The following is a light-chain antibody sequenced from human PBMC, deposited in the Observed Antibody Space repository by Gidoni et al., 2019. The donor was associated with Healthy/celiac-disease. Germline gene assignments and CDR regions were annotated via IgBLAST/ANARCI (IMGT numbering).Light chain of an antibody. CDR1: QSVLYSSNNKNY. CDR2: WAS. V-gene: IGKV4-1*01. J-gene: IGKJ2*01. Sequence: DIVMTQSPESLAVSLGERATINCKSSQSVLYSSNNKNYLAWYQQKPGQPPKLLLYWASPRESGVPDRFSGSGSGTDFTLTISSLQAEDVAVYYCQQYYSTPPTFGQGTKLEIK. CDR3: QQYYSTPPT.